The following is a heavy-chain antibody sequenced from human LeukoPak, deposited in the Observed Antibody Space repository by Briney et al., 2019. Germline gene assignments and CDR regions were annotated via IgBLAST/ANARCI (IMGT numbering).Heavy chain of an antibody. Sequence: GGSLRLSCAAYGFTFSSYAMSWVRQAPGKGLEWVSAISGSGGSTYYADSVKGRFTISRDNSKNTLYLQMNSLRAEDTAVYYCARARYYRGSGSLYYFDYWGQGTPVTVSS. CDR2: ISGSGGST. D-gene: IGHD3-10*01. CDR1: GFTFSSYA. V-gene: IGHV3-23*01. CDR3: ARARYYRGSGSLYYFDY. J-gene: IGHJ4*02.